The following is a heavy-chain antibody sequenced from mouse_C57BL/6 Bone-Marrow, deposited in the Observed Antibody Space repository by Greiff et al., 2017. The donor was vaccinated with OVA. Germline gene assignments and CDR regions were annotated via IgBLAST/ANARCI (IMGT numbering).Heavy chain of an antibody. Sequence: EVQLQQSGAELVRPGSSVKMSCKTSGYTFTSYGINWVKQRPGQGLEWIGYIYIGNGDTEYNEKFKGKATLTTDTSSSTAYMQLSSLTSEDYAIYICSSKGDSTGFFDYWGQGTTLTVSS. CDR1: GYTFTSYG. D-gene: IGHD3-2*02. CDR3: SSKGDSTGFFDY. J-gene: IGHJ2*01. CDR2: IYIGNGDT. V-gene: IGHV1-58*01.